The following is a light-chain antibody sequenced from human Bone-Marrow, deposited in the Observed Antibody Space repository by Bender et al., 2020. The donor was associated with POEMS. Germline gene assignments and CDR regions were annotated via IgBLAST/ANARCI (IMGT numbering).Light chain of an antibody. V-gene: IGLV3-21*03. CDR2: DDT. J-gene: IGLJ1*01. Sequence: SYVLTQPPSVSLAPGKTARITCGGSNIGIQSVHWYQQKPGQAPVLVIYDDTDRPSGIPDRFSGSNSGNMATLTINRVEAGDEADYFCQVWDTSADHLYVFGPGTKVTVL. CDR3: QVWDTSADHLYV. CDR1: NIGIQS.